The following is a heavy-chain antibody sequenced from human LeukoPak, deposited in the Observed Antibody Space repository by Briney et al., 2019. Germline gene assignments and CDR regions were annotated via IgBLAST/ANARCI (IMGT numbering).Heavy chain of an antibody. V-gene: IGHV4-59*01. CDR2: IYYSGST. CDR1: GGSISSYY. CDR3: AREVGYDSSGYALWYFDL. D-gene: IGHD3-22*01. Sequence: SETLSLTCTVSGGSISSYYWSWIRQPPGKGLEWIGYIYYSGSTNYNPSLKSRVTISVDTSKNQFSLKLSSVTAADTAVYYCAREVGYDSSGYALWYFDLWGRGTLVTVSS. J-gene: IGHJ2*01.